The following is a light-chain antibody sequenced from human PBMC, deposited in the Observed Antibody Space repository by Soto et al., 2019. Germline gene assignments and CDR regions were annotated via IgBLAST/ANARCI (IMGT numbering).Light chain of an antibody. CDR3: GSLTTSHTYV. J-gene: IGLJ1*01. CDR2: HVT. CDR1: SSDIGHYDY. Sequence: QSVLTQPASVSGSPGQSITISCTGTSSDIGHYDYVSWYQQHPGKAPKLMIYHVTYRPSGVSNRYSGSKSGNSASLTISGLPADDEADYYCGSLTTSHTYVFGRGSRSPS. V-gene: IGLV2-14*03.